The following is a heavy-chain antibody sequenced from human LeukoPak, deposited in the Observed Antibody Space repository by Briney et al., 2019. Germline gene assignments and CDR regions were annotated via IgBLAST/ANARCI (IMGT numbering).Heavy chain of an antibody. V-gene: IGHV3-33*01. D-gene: IGHD3-9*01. CDR1: GFTFSSYG. CDR2: IWYDGSNK. J-gene: IGHJ4*02. Sequence: GRSLRLSCAASGFTFSSYGMHWVRQAPGKGLEWVAVIWYDGSNKYYADSVKGRFTISRDNSKNTLYLQMNSLRAEDTAAYYCARGSDVLRYFDWLPQPDYYFDYWGQGTLVTVSS. CDR3: ARGSDVLRYFDWLPQPDYYFDY.